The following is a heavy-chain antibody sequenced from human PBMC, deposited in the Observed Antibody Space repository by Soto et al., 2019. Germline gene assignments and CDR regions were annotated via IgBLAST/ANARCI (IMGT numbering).Heavy chain of an antibody. J-gene: IGHJ4*02. CDR1: RERIDSNS. Sequence: SSKERRERIDSNSLSSLQQDNKQVLEWMGWISAYNGNTNYAQKLQGRVTMTTDTSTSTAYMELRSLRSDDTAVYYCARSRGYSRGLYYRLGVSGGQGTRVSLL. CDR3: ARSRGYSRGLYYRLGVS. V-gene: IGHV1-18*01. D-gene: IGHD6-19*01. CDR2: ISAYNGNT.